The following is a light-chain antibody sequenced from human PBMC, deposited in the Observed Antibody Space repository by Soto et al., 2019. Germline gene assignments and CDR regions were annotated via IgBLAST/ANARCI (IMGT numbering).Light chain of an antibody. J-gene: IGKJ4*01. CDR2: WAS. CDR1: QSVLYSSNNKNY. CDR3: QQYYSTPLT. V-gene: IGKV4-1*01. Sequence: DIVMTQSPDSLAVSLGERATINCKSSQSVLYSSNNKNYLAWYQQKPGQPPKLLIYWASTRESGVPDRFSGSGSGTDFTLTISSLQAEDVAVYFCQQYYSTPLTLGRGTKVDIK.